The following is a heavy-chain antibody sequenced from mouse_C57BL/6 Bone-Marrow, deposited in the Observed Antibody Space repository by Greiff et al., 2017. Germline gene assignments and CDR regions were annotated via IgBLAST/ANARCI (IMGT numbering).Heavy chain of an antibody. CDR1: GFTFSSYA. D-gene: IGHD2-4*01. CDR2: ISDGGSYT. V-gene: IGHV5-4*01. CDR3: ARDKGYDYDGFAY. J-gene: IGHJ3*01. Sequence: ESGGGLVKPGGSLKLSCAASGFTFSSYAMSWVRQTPEKRLEWVATISDGGSYTYYPDNVKGRFTISRDNAKNNLYLQMSHLKSEDTAMYYCARDKGYDYDGFAYWGQGTLVTVSA.